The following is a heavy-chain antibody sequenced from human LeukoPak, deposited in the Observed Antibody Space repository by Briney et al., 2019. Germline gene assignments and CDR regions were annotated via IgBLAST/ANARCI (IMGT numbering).Heavy chain of an antibody. Sequence: SETLSLTCTVSGGSISSYYWSWIRQPPGKGLEWIGYIYYSGSTNYNPSLKSRVTISVDTSKNQFSLKLSSVTAADTAVYYCASVPESGYCSSTSCYEGSEYFQHWGQGTLVTVSS. CDR1: GGSISSYY. CDR2: IYYSGST. J-gene: IGHJ1*01. V-gene: IGHV4-59*01. D-gene: IGHD2-2*01. CDR3: ASVPESGYCSSTSCYEGSEYFQH.